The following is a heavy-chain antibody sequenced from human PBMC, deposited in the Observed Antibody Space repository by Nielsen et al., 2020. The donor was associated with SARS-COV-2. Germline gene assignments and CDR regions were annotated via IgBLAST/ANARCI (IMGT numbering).Heavy chain of an antibody. CDR2: IYSGGSST. J-gene: IGHJ6*02. CDR3: AVCTSCYTHYYYYGMDV. Sequence: GESLKISCAASGFIVSSNYMSWVRQAPGKGLEWVSVIYSGGSSTYYADSVKGRFTISRDNSKNTLYLQMNSLRAEDTAVYYCAVCTSCYTHYYYYGMDVWGQGTTVTVSS. D-gene: IGHD2-2*02. V-gene: IGHV3-23*03. CDR1: GFIVSSNY.